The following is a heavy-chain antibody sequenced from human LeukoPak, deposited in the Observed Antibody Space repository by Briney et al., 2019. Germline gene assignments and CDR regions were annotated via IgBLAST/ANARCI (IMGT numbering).Heavy chain of an antibody. CDR1: GYTFTSYG. CDR2: ISAYNGNT. J-gene: IGHJ3*02. V-gene: IGHV1-18*01. Sequence: ASVKVSCKASGYTFTSYGISWVRQAPGQELEWMGWISAYNGNTNYAQKLQGRVTMTTDTSTSTAYMELRSLRSDDTAVYYCARDPGVFGVVGDAFDIWGQGTMVTVSS. CDR3: ARDPGVFGVVGDAFDI. D-gene: IGHD3-3*01.